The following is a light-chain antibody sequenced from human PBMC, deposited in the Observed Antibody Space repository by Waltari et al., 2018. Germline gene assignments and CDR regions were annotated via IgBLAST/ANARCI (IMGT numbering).Light chain of an antibody. Sequence: DIVMTQSPLSLPVTPGEPASISCSASQSLLHSNGKNHLDWYLQKPGKSPQLLIHVGSNRDSGVPDRFSCSGSGTEFTLTISSVEAEDVGVYYCMQALQDPRTFGQGTKLEIK. CDR3: MQALQDPRT. V-gene: IGKV2-28*01. CDR2: VGS. J-gene: IGKJ2*01. CDR1: QSLLHSNGKNH.